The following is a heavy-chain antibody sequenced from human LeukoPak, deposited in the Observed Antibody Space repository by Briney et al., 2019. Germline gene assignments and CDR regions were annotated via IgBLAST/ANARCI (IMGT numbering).Heavy chain of an antibody. J-gene: IGHJ3*02. CDR1: GGSFSGYY. CDR2: INHSGST. CDR3: ARVLGYSSSWYWARHAFDI. Sequence: SETLSLTCAVYGGSFSGYYWSWIRQPPGKGLEWIGEINHSGSTNYNPSLKSRVTISVDTSKNQFSLKLSSVIAADTAVYYCARVLGYSSSWYWARHAFDIWGQGTMVTVSS. V-gene: IGHV4-34*01. D-gene: IGHD6-13*01.